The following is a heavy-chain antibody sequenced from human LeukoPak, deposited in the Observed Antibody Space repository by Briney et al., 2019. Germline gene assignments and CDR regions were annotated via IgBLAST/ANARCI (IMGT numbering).Heavy chain of an antibody. V-gene: IGHV3-33*01. CDR3: ARGHYYTGMLTNYWVRYFDY. CDR1: GFTFSNYG. CDR2: VWSDGNTK. D-gene: IGHD3-10*02. Sequence: GRSLRLSCAASGFTFSNYGMHWVRQAPGKGLEWVAVVWSDGNTKNYADSVKGRFTISRDNSKNTVYMEVNSLRAEDTAVYYCARGHYYTGMLTNYWVRYFDYWGQGTLVTVSS. J-gene: IGHJ4*02.